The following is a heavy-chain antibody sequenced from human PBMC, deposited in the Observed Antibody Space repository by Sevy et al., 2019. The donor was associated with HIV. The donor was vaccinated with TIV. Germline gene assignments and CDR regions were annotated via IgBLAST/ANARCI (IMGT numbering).Heavy chain of an antibody. D-gene: IGHD2-2*01. J-gene: IGHJ6*02. CDR3: AKKGDIVVVPAIYGMDV. CDR1: GFTFSSYA. CDR2: ISGSGGST. Sequence: GGSLRLSCAASGFTFSSYAMSWVRQAPGKGLEWVSAISGSGGSTYYADSVKGRFTISRDNSKNTLYLQMNSLRAEDTAVDYCAKKGDIVVVPAIYGMDVWGQGTTVTVSS. V-gene: IGHV3-23*01.